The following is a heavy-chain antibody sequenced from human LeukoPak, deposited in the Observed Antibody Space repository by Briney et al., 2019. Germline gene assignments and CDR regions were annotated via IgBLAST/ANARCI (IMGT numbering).Heavy chain of an antibody. D-gene: IGHD2-2*01. V-gene: IGHV4-31*03. CDR1: GGSISSGGYY. J-gene: IGHJ6*02. Sequence: PSQTLSLTCTVSGGSISSGGYYWSWIRQHPGKGLEWIGYIYYSGSTYYNPSLKSRVTISVDRSKNQFSLKLSSVTAADTAVYYCARVGYCSSTSCYLAPTDVWGQGTTVTVSS. CDR3: ARVGYCSSTSCYLAPTDV. CDR2: IYYSGST.